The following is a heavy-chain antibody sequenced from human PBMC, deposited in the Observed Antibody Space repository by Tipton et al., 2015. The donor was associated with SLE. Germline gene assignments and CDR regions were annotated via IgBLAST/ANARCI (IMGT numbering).Heavy chain of an antibody. CDR3: ARELLRPWYFDL. D-gene: IGHD1-26*01. CDR2: ISSSGSTI. J-gene: IGHJ2*01. CDR1: GFTFSDYY. V-gene: IGHV3-11*04. Sequence: GSLRLSCAASGFTFSDYYMSWIRQAPGKGLEWVSYISSSGSTIYYADSVKGRFTISRDNAKNSLYLQMNSLRAEDTAVYYCARELLRPWYFDLWGRGTLVTVSS.